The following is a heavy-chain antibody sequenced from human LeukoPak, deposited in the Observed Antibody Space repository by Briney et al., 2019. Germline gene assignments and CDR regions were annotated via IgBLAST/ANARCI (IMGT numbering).Heavy chain of an antibody. J-gene: IGHJ6*02. CDR2: IYYSGST. CDR1: GGSVSSGSYY. Sequence: KSSETLSLTCTVSGGSVSSGSYYWSWIWQPPGKGLEWIGYIYYSGSTNYNPSLKSRVTISVDTSKNQFSLKLSSVTAADTAVYYCARDRTTWYQPDPYYGMDVWGQGTTVTVSS. D-gene: IGHD2-2*01. V-gene: IGHV4-61*01. CDR3: ARDRTTWYQPDPYYGMDV.